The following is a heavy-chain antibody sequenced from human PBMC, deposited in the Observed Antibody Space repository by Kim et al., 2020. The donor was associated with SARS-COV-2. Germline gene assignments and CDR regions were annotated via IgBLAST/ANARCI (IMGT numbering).Heavy chain of an antibody. J-gene: IGHJ6*02. CDR2: ISYDGSNK. CDR3: ASSGTTGRFAIYYGMDV. CDR1: GFTFSSYG. Sequence: GGSLRLSCAASGFTFSSYGMHWVRQAPGKGLEWVAVISYDGSNKYYADSVKGRFTISRDNSKNTLYLQMNSLRAEDTAVYYCASSGTTGRFAIYYGMDVWGQGTTVTVSS. V-gene: IGHV3-30*03. D-gene: IGHD4-17*01.